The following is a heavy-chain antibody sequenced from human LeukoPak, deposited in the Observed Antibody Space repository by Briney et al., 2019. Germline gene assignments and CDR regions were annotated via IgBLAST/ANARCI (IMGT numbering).Heavy chain of an antibody. CDR2: ISYDGSNK. Sequence: GRSLRLSCAASGFTFSSYAMHWVRQAPGKGLEWVAVISYDGSNKYYADSVKGRFTISRDNSKNTLYLQMNSLRAEDTAVYYCASKARVGAIDYWGQGTLVTVSS. D-gene: IGHD1-26*01. CDR1: GFTFSSYA. J-gene: IGHJ4*02. V-gene: IGHV3-30-3*01. CDR3: ASKARVGAIDY.